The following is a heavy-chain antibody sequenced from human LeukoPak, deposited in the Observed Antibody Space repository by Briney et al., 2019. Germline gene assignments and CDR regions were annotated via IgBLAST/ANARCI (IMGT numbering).Heavy chain of an antibody. D-gene: IGHD6-13*01. Sequence: KPGGSLRLSCAASGFTFSSYSMNWVRQAPGKGLEWVPSISSSSSYIYYADSVKGRFTISRDNAKNSLYLQMNSLRAEDTAVYYCASDSSSWYADAFDIWGQGTMVTVSS. V-gene: IGHV3-21*01. CDR1: GFTFSSYS. J-gene: IGHJ3*02. CDR3: ASDSSSWYADAFDI. CDR2: ISSSSSYI.